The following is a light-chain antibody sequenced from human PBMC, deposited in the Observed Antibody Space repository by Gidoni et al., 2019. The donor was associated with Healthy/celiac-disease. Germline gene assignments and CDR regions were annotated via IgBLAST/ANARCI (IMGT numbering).Light chain of an antibody. J-gene: IGKJ4*01. CDR1: QSVSSN. Sequence: EIVITPSPATLSVSTGERATLSCRASQSVSSNVAWYQQKPGQAPRLLIYGASTRATGLPARFSGSGSGTEFTLTISSLQSEDFAVYYCQQYNNWPLTFGGXTKVEIK. CDR3: QQYNNWPLT. CDR2: GAS. V-gene: IGKV3-15*01.